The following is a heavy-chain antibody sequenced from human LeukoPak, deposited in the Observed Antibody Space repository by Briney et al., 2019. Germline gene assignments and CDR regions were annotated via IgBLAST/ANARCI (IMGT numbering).Heavy chain of an antibody. Sequence: SETLSLTCTVSGGSISSSSYYWGWIRQPPGKGLEWIGSIYYSGSTYYNPSLKSRVTISVDTSKNQFSLKLSSVTAADTAVYYCARTETRITIFGVVLPWFDPWGQGTLVTVSS. CDR3: ARTETRITIFGVVLPWFDP. CDR1: GGSISSSSYY. V-gene: IGHV4-39*07. D-gene: IGHD3-3*01. J-gene: IGHJ5*02. CDR2: IYYSGST.